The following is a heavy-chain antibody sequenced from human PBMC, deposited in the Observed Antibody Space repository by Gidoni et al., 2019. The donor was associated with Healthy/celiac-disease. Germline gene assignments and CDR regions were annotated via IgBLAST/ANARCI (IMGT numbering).Heavy chain of an antibody. CDR1: GYSFTSYW. J-gene: IGHJ4*02. CDR3: ARGVVGSWRIDY. CDR2: IDPSDSYT. Sequence: EVQLVQSGAEVKKPGESLRISCKGSGYSFTSYWISWLRQMPGKGLEWMGRIDPSDSYTNYSPSFQGHVTISADKSISTAYLQWSSLKASDTAMYYCARGVVGSWRIDYWGQGTLVTVSS. V-gene: IGHV5-10-1*03. D-gene: IGHD6-13*01.